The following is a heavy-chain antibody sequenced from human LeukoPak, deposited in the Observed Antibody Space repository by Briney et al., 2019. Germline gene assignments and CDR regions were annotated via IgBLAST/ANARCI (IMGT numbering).Heavy chain of an antibody. J-gene: IGHJ4*02. CDR3: ARGRPHGNDY. CDR2: IASDGSST. CDR1: GFTFSSYT. D-gene: IGHD4-23*01. V-gene: IGHV3-74*01. Sequence: GGSLRLSCAASGFTFSSYTMNWVRQAPGKGLVWVSRIASDGSSTTYADSVKGRFSISRDNAKNTLYLQMNSLRVEDTAVYYCARGRPHGNDYWGQGTLVTVSS.